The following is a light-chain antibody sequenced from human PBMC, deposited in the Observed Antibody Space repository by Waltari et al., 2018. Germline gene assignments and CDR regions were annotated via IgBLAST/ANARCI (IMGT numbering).Light chain of an antibody. CDR2: SAS. CDR3: HQSYTLPRT. Sequence: EIVLTQSPNFQSVTPKEKVTITCRASQSIGTSIHWYQQKPDQSPKLLIKSASQSFSGGPSRFSGSGSGTDFTLTINSLEAEDAATYYGHQSYTLPRTFGQGTKVEIK. V-gene: IGKV6-21*01. CDR1: QSIGTS. J-gene: IGKJ1*01.